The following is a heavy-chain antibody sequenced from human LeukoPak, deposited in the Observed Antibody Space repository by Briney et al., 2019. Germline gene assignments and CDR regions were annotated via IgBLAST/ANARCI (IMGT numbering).Heavy chain of an antibody. CDR1: GFTFSSYS. CDR2: ISSSSSYI. J-gene: IGHJ4*02. V-gene: IGHV3-21*04. CDR3: ASGAYCGGDCYNDFDY. D-gene: IGHD2-21*02. Sequence: GGSLRLSCAASGFTFSSYSMDWVRQAPGKGLEWVSSISSSSSYIYYADSVKGRFTISRDNSKNTLYLQMNSLRAEDTAVYYCASGAYCGGDCYNDFDYWGQGTLVTISS.